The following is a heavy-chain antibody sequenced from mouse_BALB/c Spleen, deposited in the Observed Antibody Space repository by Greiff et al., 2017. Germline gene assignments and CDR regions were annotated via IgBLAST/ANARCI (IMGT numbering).Heavy chain of an antibody. V-gene: IGHV5-6-5*01. J-gene: IGHJ2*01. CDR3: ARESTTALFDY. CDR1: GFTFSSYA. Sequence: EVKLVESGGGLVKPGGSLKLSCAASGFTFSSYAMSWVRQTPEKRLGWVASISSGGSTYYPDSVKGRFTISRDNARNILYLQMSSLRSEDTAMYYCARESTTALFDYWGQGTTLTVSS. CDR2: ISSGGST. D-gene: IGHD1-2*01.